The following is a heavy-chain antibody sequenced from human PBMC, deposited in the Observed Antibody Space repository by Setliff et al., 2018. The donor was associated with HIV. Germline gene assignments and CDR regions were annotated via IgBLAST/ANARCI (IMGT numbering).Heavy chain of an antibody. CDR3: AGEAWTSYRSSSGYYYYYMDV. V-gene: IGHV4-34*01. D-gene: IGHD6-6*01. J-gene: IGHJ6*03. CDR1: GESLSDYY. CDR2: INHNKSS. Sequence: SETLSLTCAVYGESLSDYYWSWIRQPPGKGLEWIGEINHNKSSDYNPSLKSRVTISVDTSKNQFSLKLSSVTAADTAVYYCAGEAWTSYRSSSGYYYYYMDVWGKGTTVTVSS.